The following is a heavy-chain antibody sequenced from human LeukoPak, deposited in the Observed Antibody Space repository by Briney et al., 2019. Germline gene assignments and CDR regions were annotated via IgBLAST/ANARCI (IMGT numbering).Heavy chain of an antibody. D-gene: IGHD2-15*01. J-gene: IGHJ6*02. V-gene: IGHV3-30*18. CDR2: ISYDGSNK. CDR1: GFTFSSYG. CDR3: AKDIAVGYCSGGSCYGHYYGMDV. Sequence: GGSLRLSCAASGFTFSSYGMHWVRQAPGKGLEWVAVISYDGSNKYYADSVKGRFTISRDNSKNTLYLQMNSLRAEDTAVYYCAKDIAVGYCSGGSCYGHYYGMDVWGQGTTVTVSS.